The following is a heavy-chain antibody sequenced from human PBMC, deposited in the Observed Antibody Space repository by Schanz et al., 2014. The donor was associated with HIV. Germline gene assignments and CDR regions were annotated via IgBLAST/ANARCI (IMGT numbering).Heavy chain of an antibody. CDR3: ATTTRGYYHYAMDV. Sequence: QVQLVQSGAEVKKPGSSVKVSCKASGGSFSYYAINWVRQAPGQGLEWMGGIIPIFGTSNYAQKFQGRVTITADESTSTAYMDLSSLTSEDTAVYFCATTTRGYYHYAMDVWGQGTTVAVSS. CDR2: IIPIFGTS. J-gene: IGHJ6*02. CDR1: GGSFSYYA. D-gene: IGHD3-10*01. V-gene: IGHV1-69*01.